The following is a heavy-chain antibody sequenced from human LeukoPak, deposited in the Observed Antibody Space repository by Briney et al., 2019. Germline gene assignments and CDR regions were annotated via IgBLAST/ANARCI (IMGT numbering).Heavy chain of an antibody. CDR1: GGSIGSGGYS. D-gene: IGHD2-21*01. CDR3: AREGRDSPFDY. V-gene: IGHV4-30-2*01. CDR2: IYHSGST. J-gene: IGHJ4*02. Sequence: SETLSLTCAVSGGSIGSGGYSWSWIRQPPGKGLEWIGYIYHSGSTYYNPSLKSRVTISVDRSKNQFSLKLSSVTAADTAVYYCAREGRDSPFDYWGQGTLVTVSS.